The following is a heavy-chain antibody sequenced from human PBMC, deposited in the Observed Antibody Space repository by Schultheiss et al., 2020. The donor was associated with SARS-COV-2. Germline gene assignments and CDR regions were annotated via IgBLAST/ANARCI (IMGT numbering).Heavy chain of an antibody. CDR2: INHSGST. CDR3: ARVGPGSGMAVAGDFDY. V-gene: IGHV4-34*01. D-gene: IGHD6-19*01. CDR1: GGSFSGYY. Sequence: SETLSLTCAVYGGSFSGYYWSWIRQPPGKGLEWIGEINHSGSTNYNPSLKSRVTISVDTSKNQFSLKLSSVTAADTAVYYCARVGPGSGMAVAGDFDYWGQGTLVTVSS. J-gene: IGHJ4*02.